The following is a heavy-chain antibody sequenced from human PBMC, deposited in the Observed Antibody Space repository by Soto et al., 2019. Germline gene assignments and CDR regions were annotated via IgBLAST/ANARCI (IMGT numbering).Heavy chain of an antibody. CDR1: GYTFTSYA. J-gene: IGHJ5*01. CDR2: INAGNGNT. D-gene: IGHD3-10*01. Sequence: QVQLVQSGAEVKKPGASVKVSCKASGYTFTSYAMHWVRQAPGQRLEWMGWINAGNGNTKYSPQFQGRVTITRDTSASTAYMELSSLRSEATAVYYCASVGFGGEYWFDSWGQGTLVTVSS. V-gene: IGHV1-3*01. CDR3: ASVGFGGEYWFDS.